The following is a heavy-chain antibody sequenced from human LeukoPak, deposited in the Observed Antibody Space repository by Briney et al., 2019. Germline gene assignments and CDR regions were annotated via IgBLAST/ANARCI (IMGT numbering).Heavy chain of an antibody. D-gene: IGHD2-15*01. CDR2: IWYDGSNK. J-gene: IGHJ4*02. CDR3: AREGLAAKTFDY. V-gene: IGHV3-33*01. CDR1: GFTFSSYG. Sequence: GGSLRLSCAASGFTFSSYGMHWVRQAPGKGLEWVAVIWYDGSNKYYADSVKGRFTISRDNSKNTLYLQMNSLRAEDTAVYYCAREGLAAKTFDYWGQGTLVAVSS.